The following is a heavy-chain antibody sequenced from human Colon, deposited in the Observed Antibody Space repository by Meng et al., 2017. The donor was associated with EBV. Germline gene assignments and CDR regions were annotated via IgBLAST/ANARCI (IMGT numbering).Heavy chain of an antibody. Sequence: QVPPEASRPGLVKPSQTLSLTCTVSGGSISSGGYYWSWIRQHPGKGLEWIGYIYYSGSTYYNPSLKSRVTISIDTSKNQFSLKLSSVTAADTAVYYCARGPSRWLQFSFDYWGQGTLVTVSS. D-gene: IGHD5-24*01. CDR2: IYYSGST. V-gene: IGHV4-31*03. CDR1: GGSISSGGYY. J-gene: IGHJ4*02. CDR3: ARGPSRWLQFSFDY.